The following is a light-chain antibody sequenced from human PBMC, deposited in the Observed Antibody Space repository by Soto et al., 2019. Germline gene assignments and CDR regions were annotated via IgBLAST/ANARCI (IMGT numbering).Light chain of an antibody. CDR2: WAS. CDR3: HQYYSTPVT. CDR1: QSVLYSSNNKNY. Sequence: DIVMTQSPDSLAVSLGERATINCKSSQSVLYSSNNKNYLAWYQQSPGQPPKLLIYWASTRESGVPDRFSGSGSGTDFTLTINSLQAEDVAVYYCHQYYSTPVTFGQGTRLEIK. V-gene: IGKV4-1*01. J-gene: IGKJ5*01.